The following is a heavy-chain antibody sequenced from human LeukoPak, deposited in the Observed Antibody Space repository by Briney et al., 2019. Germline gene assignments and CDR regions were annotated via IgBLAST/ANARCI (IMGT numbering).Heavy chain of an antibody. D-gene: IGHD2-2*01. CDR3: ARGCSSTSCRGPDAFDI. Sequence: SSETLSLTCTVSGGSISSYYWSWIRQPPGKGLEWIGYIYYSGSTNYNPSLKSRVTISVDTSKNQFSLKLSSVTAAGTAVYYCARGCSSTSCRGPDAFDIWGQGTMVTVSS. J-gene: IGHJ3*02. CDR1: GGSISSYY. V-gene: IGHV4-59*08. CDR2: IYYSGST.